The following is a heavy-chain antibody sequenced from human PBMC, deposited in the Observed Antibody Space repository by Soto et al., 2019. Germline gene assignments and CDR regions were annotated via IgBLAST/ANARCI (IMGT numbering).Heavy chain of an antibody. CDR2: ISCICGSX. CDR1: GFTFSSYA. V-gene: IGHV3-23*01. CDR3: AKLYLDY. Sequence: GGSLRLSCAASGFTFSSYAMSWVRQAPGKGLEWVSAISCICGSXXXXXXVXXXXXXXRDXXKKXXXLXXXXXXXEDTAVSYCAKLYLDYWGEGTLVTVSS. J-gene: IGHJ4*02.